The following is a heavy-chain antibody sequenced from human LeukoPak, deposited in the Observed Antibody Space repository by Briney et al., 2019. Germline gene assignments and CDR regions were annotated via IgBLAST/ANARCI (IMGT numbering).Heavy chain of an antibody. Sequence: GGSLRLSCAASGFTFSSYAMSWVRQARGKGLEWVSAISGSGGSTYYADSVKGRFTISRDNSKNTLYLQITPLRAQHTALYYCAKDPAPSATHHRYFDYWGQGTLVTVSS. CDR2: ISGSGGST. CDR3: AKDPAPSATHHRYFDY. D-gene: IGHD1-14*01. J-gene: IGHJ4*02. CDR1: GFTFSSYA. V-gene: IGHV3-23*01.